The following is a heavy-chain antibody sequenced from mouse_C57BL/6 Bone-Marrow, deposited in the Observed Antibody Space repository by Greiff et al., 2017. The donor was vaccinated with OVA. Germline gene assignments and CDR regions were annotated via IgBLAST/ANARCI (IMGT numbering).Heavy chain of an antibody. V-gene: IGHV1-82*01. J-gene: IGHJ4*01. CDR3: AKKGLWYYAMDY. D-gene: IGHD1-1*02. Sequence: QVQLQQSGPELVKPGASVKISCKASGYAFSSSWMNWVKQRPGKGLEWIGRIYPGDGDTNYNGKFKGKATLTADKSSSTAYMQLSSLTSEDSAVYFCAKKGLWYYAMDYWGQGTSVTVSS. CDR2: IYPGDGDT. CDR1: GYAFSSSW.